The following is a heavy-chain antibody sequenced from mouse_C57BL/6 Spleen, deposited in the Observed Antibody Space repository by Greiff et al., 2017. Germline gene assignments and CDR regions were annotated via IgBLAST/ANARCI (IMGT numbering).Heavy chain of an antibody. CDR3: ARGTTVVEGPFDY. CDR2: IDPSDSYT. D-gene: IGHD1-1*01. V-gene: IGHV1-69*01. CDR1: GYTFTSYW. Sequence: QVQLKQPGAELVMPGASVKLSCKASGYTFTSYWMHWVKQRPGQGLEWIGEIDPSDSYTNYNQKFKGKSTLTVDKSSSTAYMQLSSLTSEDSAVYYCARGTTVVEGPFDYWGQGTTLTVSS. J-gene: IGHJ2*01.